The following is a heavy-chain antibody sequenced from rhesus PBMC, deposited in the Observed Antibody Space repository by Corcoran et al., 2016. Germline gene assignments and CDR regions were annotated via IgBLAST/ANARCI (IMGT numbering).Heavy chain of an antibody. V-gene: IGHV4-76*01. J-gene: IGHJ4*01. CDR2: IYGSSGST. CDR1: GGSISSGYD. CDR3: ARGTYYYDSGYSDY. Sequence: QVQLQESGPGVVKPSETLSLTCAVSGGSISSGYDWSWIRQPPGKGLDRIGYIYGSSGSTNYNPSLQNRVTISKYASKNQFSLKLSSVTAADTAVYYCARGTYYYDSGYSDYWGQGVLVTVSS. D-gene: IGHD3-28*01.